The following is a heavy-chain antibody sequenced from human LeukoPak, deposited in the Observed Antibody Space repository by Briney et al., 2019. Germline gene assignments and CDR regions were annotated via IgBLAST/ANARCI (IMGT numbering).Heavy chain of an antibody. CDR1: GYTLTSYG. D-gene: IGHD4-17*01. CDR2: ISAYNGNT. V-gene: IGHV1-18*01. CDR3: ARESDYGDYEDWFDP. J-gene: IGHJ5*02. Sequence: ASVKVSCKASGYTLTSYGISWVRQAPGQGLEWMGWISAYNGNTNYAQKLQGRVTMTTDTSTSTAYMELRSLRSDDTAVYYCARESDYGDYEDWFDPWGQGTLVTVSS.